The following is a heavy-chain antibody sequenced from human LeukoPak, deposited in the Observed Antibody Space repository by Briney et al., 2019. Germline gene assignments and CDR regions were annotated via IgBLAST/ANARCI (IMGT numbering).Heavy chain of an antibody. D-gene: IGHD1-26*01. J-gene: IGHJ4*02. CDR2: INSDGSST. Sequence: PGGSLRLSCAASGFTFSIFWMHWVRRAPGKGPVWVSRINSDGSSTDYADSVKGRFTISRDNSKNTLYLQMNSLRAEDTAVYYCAKDLHRGSDYWGQGTLVTVSS. CDR3: AKDLHRGSDY. CDR1: GFTFSIFW. V-gene: IGHV3-74*01.